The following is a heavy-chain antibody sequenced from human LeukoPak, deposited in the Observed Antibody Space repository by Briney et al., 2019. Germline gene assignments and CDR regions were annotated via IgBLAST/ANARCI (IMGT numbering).Heavy chain of an antibody. D-gene: IGHD5-18*01. V-gene: IGHV5-51*01. Sequence: GESLKISCKGSGYSSTSYWIGWVRQMPGKGLEWMGIIYPGDSDTRYSPSFQGQVTISADKSISTAYLQWSSLKASDTAMYYCATAAMATEPYFDYWGQGTLVTVSS. CDR1: GYSSTSYW. CDR2: IYPGDSDT. CDR3: ATAAMATEPYFDY. J-gene: IGHJ4*02.